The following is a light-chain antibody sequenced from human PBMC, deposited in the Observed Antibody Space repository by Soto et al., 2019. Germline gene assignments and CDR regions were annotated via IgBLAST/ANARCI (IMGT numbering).Light chain of an antibody. Sequence: QLVLTQPASVSGSPGQSITISCTGTSSDIADYNYVSWYQQHPGKAPRLIISDVTNRPSGVSNRFSGSKSGNTASLTISGLQAEDEADYYCSSYPHTTSTVLFGGGTKVTVL. CDR2: DVT. V-gene: IGLV2-14*03. CDR3: SSYPHTTSTVL. J-gene: IGLJ2*01. CDR1: SSDIADYNY.